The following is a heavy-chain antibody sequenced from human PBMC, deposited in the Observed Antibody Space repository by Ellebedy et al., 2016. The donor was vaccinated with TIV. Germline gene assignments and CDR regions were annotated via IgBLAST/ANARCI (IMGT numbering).Heavy chain of an antibody. Sequence: ASVKVSCKVSGYSITELSMHWVRQPPGKGLEWMGGLDPEDGEKKYGEKFKGRVTMTEEPSTDIAYMELSSLRSDDTAVYYCATDSTNSPIVMVTSVNAFDIWGQGTMVTVSS. D-gene: IGHD2-21*02. J-gene: IGHJ3*02. V-gene: IGHV1-24*01. CDR3: ATDSTNSPIVMVTSVNAFDI. CDR1: GYSITELS. CDR2: LDPEDGEK.